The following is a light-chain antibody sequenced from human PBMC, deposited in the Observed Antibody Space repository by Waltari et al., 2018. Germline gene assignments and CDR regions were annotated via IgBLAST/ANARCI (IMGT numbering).Light chain of an antibody. CDR3: ALYMGSGIWV. V-gene: IGLV8-61*01. CDR1: SCSVATTAY. Sequence: QTVVTQELACSVSPWWTVTRPCALSSCSVATTAYAAWYQQTSGQPPRTLVYKGNARSSGVPDRFSGSILGNTAALTITVAQADDESDYYCALYMGSGIWVFGGGTKLTVL. CDR2: KGN. J-gene: IGLJ3*02.